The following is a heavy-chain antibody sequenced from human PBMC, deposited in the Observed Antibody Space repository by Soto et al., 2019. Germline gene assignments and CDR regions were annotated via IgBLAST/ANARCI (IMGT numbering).Heavy chain of an antibody. Sequence: PGGSLRLSCAASGSSFSNLDLTWVRQAPGKGLEWVSTISTSGGSTYYADSVKGRFTVFRDNAKNSLYLQMDSLRAEDTAVYYCARDSGYGSGNSVNHYLDCWGRGTLVTVSS. CDR3: ARDSGYGSGNSVNHYLDC. CDR2: ISTSGGST. V-gene: IGHV3-21*01. D-gene: IGHD3-10*01. J-gene: IGHJ4*01. CDR1: GSSFSNLD.